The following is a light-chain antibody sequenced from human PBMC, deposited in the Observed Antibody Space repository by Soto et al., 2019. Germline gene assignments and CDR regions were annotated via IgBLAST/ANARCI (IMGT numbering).Light chain of an antibody. CDR1: RGVSSW. CDR3: QQANSFPLT. Sequence: DIQMTQSPSSVSAAVGDRVTITCRASRGVSSWLAWYQQKPGKAPKLLIYAASSLQSGVPSRFSGSGSGTDFTPTISSLQPEDFATDYCQQANSFPLTFGGGTKVEIK. V-gene: IGKV1-12*01. CDR2: AAS. J-gene: IGKJ4*01.